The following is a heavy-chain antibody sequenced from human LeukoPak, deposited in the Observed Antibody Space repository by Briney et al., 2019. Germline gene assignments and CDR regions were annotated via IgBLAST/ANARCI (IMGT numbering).Heavy chain of an antibody. V-gene: IGHV3-23*01. D-gene: IGHD3-22*01. CDR3: AKDLPSSPYDSRLRWFDY. J-gene: IGHJ4*02. CDR2: ISGSGGST. CDR1: GFTFSSYA. Sequence: GGSLRLSCAASGFTFSSYAMSWVRQAPGKGLEWVSAISGSGGSTYYADSVKGRFTISRDNSKNTLYLQMNSLRAEDTAVYYCAKDLPSSPYDSRLRWFDYWGQGTLVTVSS.